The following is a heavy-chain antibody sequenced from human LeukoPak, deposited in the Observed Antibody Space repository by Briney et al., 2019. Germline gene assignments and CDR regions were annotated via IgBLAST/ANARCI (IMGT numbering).Heavy chain of an antibody. CDR3: VKDGTSSWYGGAFDI. D-gene: IGHD6-13*01. V-gene: IGHV3-64D*09. CDR2: ISSNGGST. Sequence: HPGGSLRLSCSASGFTFSSYAMHWVCQAPGKGLEYVSAISSNGGSTYYADSVKGRFTISRDNSKNTLYLQMSSLRAEDTAVYYCVKDGTSSWYGGAFDIWGQGTMVTVSS. CDR1: GFTFSSYA. J-gene: IGHJ3*02.